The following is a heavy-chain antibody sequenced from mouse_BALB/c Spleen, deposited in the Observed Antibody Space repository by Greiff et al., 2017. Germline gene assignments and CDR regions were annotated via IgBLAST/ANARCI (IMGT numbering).Heavy chain of an antibody. CDR1: GFNIKDTY. CDR3: ARVGYYDYDEGGYYAMDY. V-gene: IGHV14-3*02. J-gene: IGHJ4*01. D-gene: IGHD2-4*01. CDR2: IDPANGNT. Sequence: EVQLQQSGAELVKPGASVKLSCTASGFNIKDTYMHWVKQRPEQGLEWIGRIDPANGNTKYDPKFQGKATITADTSSNTAYLQLSSLTSEDTAVYYCARVGYYDYDEGGYYAMDYWGQGTSVTVSS.